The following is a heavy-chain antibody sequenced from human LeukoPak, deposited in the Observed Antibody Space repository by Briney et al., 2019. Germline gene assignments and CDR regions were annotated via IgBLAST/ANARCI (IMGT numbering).Heavy chain of an antibody. CDR1: GFTFSDYY. V-gene: IGHV3-11*04. Sequence: GGSLRLSCAASGFTFSDYYMSWIRQAPGKGLEWVSYINNFGFTTYYADSVKGRFTISRDNTKNSLYLQMNSLRAEDTAVYYCAELGITMIGGVWGKGTTVTISS. D-gene: IGHD3-10*02. CDR2: INNFGFTT. J-gene: IGHJ6*04. CDR3: AELGITMIGGV.